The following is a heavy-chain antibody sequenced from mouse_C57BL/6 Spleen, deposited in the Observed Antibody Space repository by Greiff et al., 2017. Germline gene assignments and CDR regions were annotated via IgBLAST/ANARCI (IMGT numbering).Heavy chain of an antibody. D-gene: IGHD2-4*01. CDR1: GFTFSDYG. J-gene: IGHJ2*01. CDR2: ISSGSSTI. V-gene: IGHV5-17*01. Sequence: EVKVVESGGGLVKPGGSLKLSCAASGFTFSDYGMHWVRQAPEKGLEWVAYISSGSSTIYYADTVKGRFTISRDNAKNTLFLQMTSLRSEDTAMYYCARGDYDGYYFDYWGQGTTLTVSS. CDR3: ARGDYDGYYFDY.